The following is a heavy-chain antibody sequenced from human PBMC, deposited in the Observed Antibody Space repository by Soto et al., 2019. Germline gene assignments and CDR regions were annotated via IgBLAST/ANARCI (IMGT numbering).Heavy chain of an antibody. V-gene: IGHV3-23*01. D-gene: IGHD3-3*01. CDR2: ISSSGRRT. Sequence: GSLRLSCGTSGFTFANFGMGWVRQAPGKGLYWVSGISSSGRRTYYADSVKGRFTISRDNSKNTLYLQMDSLRGDDTAVYYCATVDKYGVVVEYFDSWGQGALVTVSS. CDR1: GFTFANFG. CDR3: ATVDKYGVVVEYFDS. J-gene: IGHJ4*02.